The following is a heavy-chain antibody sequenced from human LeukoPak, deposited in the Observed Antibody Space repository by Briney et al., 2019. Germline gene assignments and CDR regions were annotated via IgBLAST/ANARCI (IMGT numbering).Heavy chain of an antibody. CDR3: ARDGTDILTGYYTGWFDP. D-gene: IGHD3-9*01. Sequence: GASVKVSCKASGGTFSSYAISWVRQAPGQGLEWMGGIIPIFGTANYAQKFQGRVTITADESTSTAYMELSSLRSEDTAVYYCARDGTDILTGYYTGWFDPWGQGTLVTVSS. V-gene: IGHV1-69*13. CDR2: IIPIFGTA. J-gene: IGHJ5*02. CDR1: GGTFSSYA.